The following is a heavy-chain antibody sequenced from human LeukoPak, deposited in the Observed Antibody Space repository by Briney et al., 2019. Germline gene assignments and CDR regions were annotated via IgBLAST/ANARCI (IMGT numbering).Heavy chain of an antibody. J-gene: IGHJ3*02. CDR1: GFTFSSYS. V-gene: IGHV3-21*01. D-gene: IGHD6-13*01. Sequence: PGGSLRLSCAASGFTFSSYSMNWVRQAPGKGLEWVSSISSSSSYIYYADSVKGRFTISRDNAKNSLYLQMNSLRAEDTAVYYCARDRQQLGQYMDAFDIWGQGTMVTVSS. CDR3: ARDRQQLGQYMDAFDI. CDR2: ISSSSSYI.